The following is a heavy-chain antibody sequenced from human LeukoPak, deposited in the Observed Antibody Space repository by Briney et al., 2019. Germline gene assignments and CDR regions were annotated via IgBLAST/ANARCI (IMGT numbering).Heavy chain of an antibody. CDR2: IYYSGST. J-gene: IGHJ2*01. CDR1: GGSISSSSYY. Sequence: PSETLSLTCTVSGGSISSSSYYWGWIRQPPGKGLEWIGSIYYSGSTYYNPSLKSRVTISVDTSKNQFSLKLSSVTAADTAVYYCVVTPLGYFDLWGRGTLVTVSS. CDR3: VVTPLGYFDL. D-gene: IGHD5-18*01. V-gene: IGHV4-39*07.